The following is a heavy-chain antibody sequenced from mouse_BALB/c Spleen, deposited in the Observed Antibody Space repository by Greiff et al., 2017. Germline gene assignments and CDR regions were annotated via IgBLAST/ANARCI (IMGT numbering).Heavy chain of an antibody. Sequence: VQLQQSGPGLVQPSQSLSITCAASGFSLTSYGVHWVRQSPGKGLEWLGVIWSGGSTDYNAAFISRLSISKDNSKSQVFFKMNSLQANDTAIYYCARGLYGNYRKYYAMDYWGQGTSVTVSS. CDR3: ARGLYGNYRKYYAMDY. J-gene: IGHJ4*01. V-gene: IGHV2-2*02. CDR2: IWSGGST. CDR1: GFSLTSYG. D-gene: IGHD2-1*01.